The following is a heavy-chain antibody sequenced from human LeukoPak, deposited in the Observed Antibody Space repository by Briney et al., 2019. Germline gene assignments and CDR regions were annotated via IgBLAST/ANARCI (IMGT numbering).Heavy chain of an antibody. Sequence: GSLRLSCAASGFPFSSYSINWVRQPPGKGLEWIGEINHSGSANYNPSLKSRVTISLDTSKNQFSLKVSSVTAADTAVYYCARGQGTVTTHWGQGTLVTVSS. CDR2: INHSGSA. CDR1: GFPFSSYS. J-gene: IGHJ4*02. V-gene: IGHV4-34*01. D-gene: IGHD4-17*01. CDR3: ARGQGTVTTH.